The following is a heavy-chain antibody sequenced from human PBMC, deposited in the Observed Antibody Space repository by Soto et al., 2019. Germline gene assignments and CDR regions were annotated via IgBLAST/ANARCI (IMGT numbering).Heavy chain of an antibody. CDR3: ARALGVYSYGYGYYYYGMDV. Sequence: PSETLSLTGAVYGGSFSGYYWSWICQPPGKGLEWIGEINHSGSTNYNPSLKSRVTISVDTSKNQFSLKLSSVTAADTAVYYCARALGVYSYGYGYYYYGMDVWGQGTTVTVSS. CDR2: INHSGST. J-gene: IGHJ6*02. V-gene: IGHV4-34*01. CDR1: GGSFSGYY. D-gene: IGHD5-18*01.